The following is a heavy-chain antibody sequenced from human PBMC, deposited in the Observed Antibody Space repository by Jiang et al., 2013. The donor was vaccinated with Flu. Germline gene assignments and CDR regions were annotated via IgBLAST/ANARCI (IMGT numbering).Heavy chain of an antibody. CDR2: INPSGGST. D-gene: IGHD3-10*01. V-gene: IGHV1-46*03. Sequence: SGAEVKKPGASVKVSCKASGYTFTSYYMHWVRQAPGQGLEWMGIINPSGGSTSYAQKFQGRVTMTRDTSTSTVYMELSSLRSEDTAVYYCARDGRDYGSGSVVYYGMDVWGQGTT. J-gene: IGHJ6*02. CDR1: GYTFTSYY. CDR3: ARDGRDYGSGSVVYYGMDV.